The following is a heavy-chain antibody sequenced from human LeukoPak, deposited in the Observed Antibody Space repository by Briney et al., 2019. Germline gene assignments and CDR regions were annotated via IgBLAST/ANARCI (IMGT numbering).Heavy chain of an antibody. Sequence: ASVKVSCKASRYTFTSYDINWVRQATGQGLEWMGWMNPNSGNTGYAQKFQGRVTMTRNTSISTAYMELSSLRSEDTAVYYCASSSGYNFDFDYWGQGTLVTVSS. CDR3: ASSSGYNFDFDY. V-gene: IGHV1-8*01. CDR2: MNPNSGNT. CDR1: RYTFTSYD. J-gene: IGHJ4*02. D-gene: IGHD5-12*01.